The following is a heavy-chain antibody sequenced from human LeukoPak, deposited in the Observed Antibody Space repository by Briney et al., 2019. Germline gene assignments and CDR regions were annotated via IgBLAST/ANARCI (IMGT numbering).Heavy chain of an antibody. V-gene: IGHV3-23*01. CDR2: ISNSGGDT. J-gene: IGHJ4*02. CDR3: AKDPYDFWSGYHFDY. Sequence: GGSLRLSCAASGFTFSTYNMVWVRQAPGKGLEWVSAISNSGGDTWYADSVKGRFAISRDNSKNTLYLQMNSLRAEDTAVYYCAKDPYDFWSGYHFDYWGQGTLVTVSS. CDR1: GFTFSTYN. D-gene: IGHD3-3*01.